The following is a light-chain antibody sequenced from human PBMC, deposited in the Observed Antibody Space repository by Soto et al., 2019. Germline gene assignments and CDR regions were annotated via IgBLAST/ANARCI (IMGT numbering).Light chain of an antibody. J-gene: IGKJ4*01. V-gene: IGKV3-20*01. Sequence: EIVLSQSPGTLSLSPGERATLSCRASQSVSSSSYLAWYQQKPGQAPRLLIYGASSRATGIPDRFSGSGSGTDFTLTISRLETEDCAVYYCQQSGSSLTFGAGTKVEIK. CDR1: QSVSSSSY. CDR2: GAS. CDR3: QQSGSSLT.